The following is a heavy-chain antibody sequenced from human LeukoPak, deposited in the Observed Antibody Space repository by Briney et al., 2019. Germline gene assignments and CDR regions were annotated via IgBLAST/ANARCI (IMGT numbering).Heavy chain of an antibody. CDR3: AKAIWGGVTWETYFDY. J-gene: IGHJ4*02. CDR2: ISGSGGST. Sequence: PGGSLRLSCAASGITFSSYAMSWVRQAPGKGLEWVSIISGSGGSTYYADSVKGRFTISRDNSKNTLCLQMNSLRAEDTAVYYCAKAIWGGVTWETYFDYWGQGTLVTVSS. CDR1: GITFSSYA. D-gene: IGHD7-27*01. V-gene: IGHV3-23*01.